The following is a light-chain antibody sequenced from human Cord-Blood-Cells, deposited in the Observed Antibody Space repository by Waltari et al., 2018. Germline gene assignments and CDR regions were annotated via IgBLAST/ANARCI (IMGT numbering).Light chain of an antibody. CDR3: QKYNSAPLT. CDR1: QGISNY. V-gene: IGKV1-27*01. J-gene: IGKJ4*01. Sequence: DIQMTQSPSSLSASVGDRVTITCRGSQGISNYLAWYQQKPGKVPKLLIYAASTLQSGVPSRFSGSGSGTDFTLTISSLQPEDGATYYCQKYNSAPLTFGGGTKVEIK. CDR2: AAS.